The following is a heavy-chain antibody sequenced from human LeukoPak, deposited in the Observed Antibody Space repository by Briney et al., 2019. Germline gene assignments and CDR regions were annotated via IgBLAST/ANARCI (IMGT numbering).Heavy chain of an antibody. CDR1: GFTFSSQN. CDR2: ISTSGDST. CDR3: VKNGWLDY. Sequence: GGSLRLSCAAPGFTFSSQNMNWARQAPGKGLEWVAYISTSGDSTKYAESVEGQFTISRDNAENSLYLLMNSLRVEDTAVYYCVKNGWLDYWGQGILVTVSS. V-gene: IGHV3-21*06. D-gene: IGHD6-19*01. J-gene: IGHJ4*02.